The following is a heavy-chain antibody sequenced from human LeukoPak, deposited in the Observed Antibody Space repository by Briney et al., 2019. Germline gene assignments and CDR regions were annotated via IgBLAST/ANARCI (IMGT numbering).Heavy chain of an antibody. CDR1: GFTFDDYT. D-gene: IGHD6-19*01. J-gene: IGHJ4*02. Sequence: GRSLRLSCTASGFTFDDYTMSWVRQAPGKGLEWVGFIRTKTYGVTTEYAASVKGRFTTSRDDSKSIAYLQMNSLKTDDTAVYYCTRGQYYFDYWGQGTLVTVSS. CDR2: IRTKTYGVTT. CDR3: TRGQYYFDY. V-gene: IGHV3-49*04.